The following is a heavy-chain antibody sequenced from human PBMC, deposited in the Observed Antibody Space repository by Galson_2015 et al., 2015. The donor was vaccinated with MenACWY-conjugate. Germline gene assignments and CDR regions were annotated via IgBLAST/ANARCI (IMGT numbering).Heavy chain of an antibody. CDR2: ISGSGGST. Sequence: SLRLSCAASGFTFSSYAMSWVRQAPGKGLEWVSAISGSGGSTYYADSVKGRFTISRDNSKNTLYLQMNSLRSEDTAVYYCASPPYYYDSSGYPEYFQHWGQGTLVTVSS. V-gene: IGHV3-23*01. J-gene: IGHJ1*01. CDR3: ASPPYYYDSSGYPEYFQH. D-gene: IGHD3-22*01. CDR1: GFTFSSYA.